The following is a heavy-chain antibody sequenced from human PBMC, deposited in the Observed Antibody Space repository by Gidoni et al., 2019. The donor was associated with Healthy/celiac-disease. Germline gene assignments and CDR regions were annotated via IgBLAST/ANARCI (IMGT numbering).Heavy chain of an antibody. CDR2: IYYSGST. CDR3: ARYGILTGYYESDWFDP. Sequence: QLQLQESGPGLVKPSETLSLTCTVSGGSISSSSYYWGWIRQPPGKGLEWIGSIYYSGSTYYNPSLKSRVTISVDTSKNQFSLKLSSVTAADTAVYYCARYGILTGYYESDWFDPWGQGTLVTVSS. CDR1: GGSISSSSYY. J-gene: IGHJ5*02. D-gene: IGHD3-9*01. V-gene: IGHV4-39*07.